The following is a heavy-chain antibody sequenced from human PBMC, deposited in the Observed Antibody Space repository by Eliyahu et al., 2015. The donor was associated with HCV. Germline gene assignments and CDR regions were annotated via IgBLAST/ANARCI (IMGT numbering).Heavy chain of an antibody. CDR3: ARDKVGGFAFDP. CDR2: IGTVLTNT. D-gene: IGHD3-10*01. Sequence: EVQLVESGGGLAQPGGSLRLSCAATGFKFSTYSMHWVRQAPGKGLEYVSGIGTVLTNTFYATSVKGRFTISRDNSENTLYLQMGSLRAEDMAVYYCARDKVGGFAFDPWGQGTLVTVSP. V-gene: IGHV3-64*01. J-gene: IGHJ5*02. CDR1: GFKFSTYS.